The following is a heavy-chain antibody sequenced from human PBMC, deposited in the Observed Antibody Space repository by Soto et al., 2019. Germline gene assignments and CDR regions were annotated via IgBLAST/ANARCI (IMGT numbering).Heavy chain of an antibody. D-gene: IGHD6-13*01. Sequence: QVQLQESGPGLVKPSQTLSLTCTVSGGSISSGGYYWSWIRQHPGKGLEWIGYIYYSGSTYYNPSLKSRVTISVDTSKNHSSLKLSSVTAADTAVYYCAGDRIAAAGTGFDYWGQGTLVTVSS. V-gene: IGHV4-31*03. J-gene: IGHJ4*02. CDR3: AGDRIAAAGTGFDY. CDR2: IYYSGST. CDR1: GGSISSGGYY.